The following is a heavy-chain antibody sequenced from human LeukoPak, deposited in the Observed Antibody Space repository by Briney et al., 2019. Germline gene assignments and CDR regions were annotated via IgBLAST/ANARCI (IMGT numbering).Heavy chain of an antibody. V-gene: IGHV3-21*01. D-gene: IGHD3-10*01. CDR1: GFTFSSYS. J-gene: IGHJ4*02. Sequence: GGSLRLSCAASGFTFSSYSMNWVRQAPGKGLEWVSFISSSSSYIYYADSVEGRFTISRDNAKNSLYLQMNSLGAEDTAVFYCARLDYGSGSYYDDYWGQGTLVTVSS. CDR3: ARLDYGSGSYYDDY. CDR2: ISSSSSYI.